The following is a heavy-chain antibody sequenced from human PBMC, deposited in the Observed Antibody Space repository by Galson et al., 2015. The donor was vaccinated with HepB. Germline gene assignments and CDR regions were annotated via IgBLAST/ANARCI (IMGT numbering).Heavy chain of an antibody. CDR2: ISAYNGNT. V-gene: IGHV1-18*01. Sequence: SVKVSCKASGYTFTSYGISWVRQAPGQGLEWMGWISAYNGNTNYAQKLQGRVTMTTDTSTSTAYMELRSLRSDDTAVYYCARLLLGSGWYGGFDYWGQGTLVTVSS. D-gene: IGHD6-19*01. J-gene: IGHJ4*02. CDR1: GYTFTSYG. CDR3: ARLLLGSGWYGGFDY.